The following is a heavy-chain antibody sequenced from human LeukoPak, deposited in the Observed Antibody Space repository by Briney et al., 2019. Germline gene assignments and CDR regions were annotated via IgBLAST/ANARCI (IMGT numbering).Heavy chain of an antibody. Sequence: GGSLRLSCAASGFTFSDYYMSWIRQAPGKGLEWVSYISSSGSTIYYADSVKGRFTISRDNAKNSLYLQMNSLRAEDTAVYYCARLRRPAPYSSSSVRVGVNWFDPWGQGTLVTVSS. V-gene: IGHV3-11*04. D-gene: IGHD6-6*01. CDR2: ISSSGSTI. J-gene: IGHJ5*02. CDR3: ARLRRPAPYSSSSVRVGVNWFDP. CDR1: GFTFSDYY.